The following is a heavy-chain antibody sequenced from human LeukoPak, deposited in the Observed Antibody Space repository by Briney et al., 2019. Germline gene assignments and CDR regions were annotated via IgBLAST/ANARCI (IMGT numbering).Heavy chain of an antibody. CDR2: IYYSGST. J-gene: IGHJ4*02. Sequence: SETLSLTCTVSGGSTSGYYWSWIRQPPGKGLEWIGYIYYSGSTNYNPSLKSRVTISVDTSKNQFSLKLSSVTAADTAVYYCARHMDGYSGYDRAIDYWGQGTLVTVSS. CDR3: ARHMDGYSGYDRAIDY. CDR1: GGSTSGYY. V-gene: IGHV4-59*08. D-gene: IGHD5-12*01.